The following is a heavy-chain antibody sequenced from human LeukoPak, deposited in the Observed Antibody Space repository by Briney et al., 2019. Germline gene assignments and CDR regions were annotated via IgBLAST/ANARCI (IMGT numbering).Heavy chain of an antibody. CDR2: ISNSSTYI. Sequence: GGSLRLSCAASGFTFSSYSMNWVRQAPGKGLEWVSSISNSSTYIYYADSVKGRFTISRDNAKNSLYLQMNSLRDEDTAVYYCARGSPNLFDYWGQGTLVTVSS. CDR1: GFTFSSYS. J-gene: IGHJ4*02. V-gene: IGHV3-21*01. CDR3: ARGSPNLFDY. D-gene: IGHD1-14*01.